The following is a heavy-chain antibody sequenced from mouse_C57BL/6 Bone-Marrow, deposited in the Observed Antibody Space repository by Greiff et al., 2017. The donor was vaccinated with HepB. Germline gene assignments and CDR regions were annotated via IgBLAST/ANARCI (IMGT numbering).Heavy chain of an antibody. Sequence: EVQLQESGAELVRPGASVKLSCTASGFNIKDDYMHWVKQRPEQGLEWIGWIDPENGDTEYASKFQGKATITADTSSNTAYLQLSSLTSEVTAVYYCTTPIYDGYYGVFYAMDYWGQGTSVTVSS. CDR3: TTPIYDGYYGVFYAMDY. V-gene: IGHV14-4*01. CDR1: GFNIKDDY. CDR2: IDPENGDT. D-gene: IGHD2-3*01. J-gene: IGHJ4*01.